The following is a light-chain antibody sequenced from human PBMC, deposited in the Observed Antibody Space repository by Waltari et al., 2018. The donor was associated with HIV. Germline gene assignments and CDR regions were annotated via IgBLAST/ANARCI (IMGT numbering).Light chain of an antibody. Sequence: QSALTQPASVSGSPGQSITISCTGTSSDIGSSNLVSWYQQHPGKAPKLIIYEVTKWPSGVSNRFSGSKSGNTASLTISGLQAEDEADYYCCSYVDISTFIFGGGTKLTVL. V-gene: IGLV2-23*02. CDR3: CSYVDISTFI. CDR2: EVT. J-gene: IGLJ2*01. CDR1: SSDIGSSNL.